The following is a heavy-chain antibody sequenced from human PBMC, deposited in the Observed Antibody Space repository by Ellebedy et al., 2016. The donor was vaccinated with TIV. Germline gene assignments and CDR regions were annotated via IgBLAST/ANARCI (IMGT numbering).Heavy chain of an antibody. D-gene: IGHD7-27*01. CDR3: ARGGTGGFDY. CDR1: GFTFSSYS. J-gene: IGHJ4*02. Sequence: GESLKISCAASGFTFSSYSFYWVRPAPGKGLEYVSAVRSHGGTTYYATSVKGRFTISRDDSKNTIYLQMGSLTAEDMAVYYCARGGTGGFDYWGQGTPVTVSS. CDR2: VRSHGGTT. V-gene: IGHV3-64*01.